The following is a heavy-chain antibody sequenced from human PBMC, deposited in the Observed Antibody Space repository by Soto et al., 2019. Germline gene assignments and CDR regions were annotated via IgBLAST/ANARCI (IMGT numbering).Heavy chain of an antibody. CDR2: IYPGDSDT. D-gene: IGHD6-19*01. CDR3: SRRGGRYSSGWPT. CDR1: GYSFSNYW. Sequence: PGESLKISCKGSGYSFSNYWIGWVRQMPGKGLEWMGIIYPGDSDTKYSPSFQGQITISADKSISTAFLHWSSLKASDTAMYYCSRRGGRYSSGWPTWGQGTLVTVS. J-gene: IGHJ5*02. V-gene: IGHV5-51*01.